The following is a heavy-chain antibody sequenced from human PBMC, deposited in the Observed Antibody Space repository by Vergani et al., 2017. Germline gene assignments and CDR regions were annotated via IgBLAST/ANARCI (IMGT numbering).Heavy chain of an antibody. V-gene: IGHV2-5*08. Sequence: QVTLKESGPALVKPTQTLTLTCTFSGFSLSTSGMRVSWIRQPPGKALEWLALIYWNDDKRYSPSLKSRLTITKDTSKNQVVLTMTNMDPVDTATYYCAHSGLALDNGIRVGYNWFDPWGQGTLVTVSS. J-gene: IGHJ5*02. CDR3: AHSGLALDNGIRVGYNWFDP. D-gene: IGHD3-3*02. CDR2: IYWNDDK. CDR1: GFSLSTSGMR.